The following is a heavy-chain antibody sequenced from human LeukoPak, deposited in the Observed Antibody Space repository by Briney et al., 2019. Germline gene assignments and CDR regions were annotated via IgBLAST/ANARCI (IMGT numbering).Heavy chain of an antibody. V-gene: IGHV1-2*02. D-gene: IGHD3-10*01. CDR2: INPNSGGT. J-gene: IGHJ4*02. Sequence: ASVKVSCKASGYTFTGYYMHWVRQAPGQGLEWMGWINPNSGGTNYAQKFQGRVTMTRDTSTSTAYMELSRLRSDDTAVYYCARDSETYYYGSGSYFFDYWGQGTLVTVSS. CDR3: ARDSETYYYGSGSYFFDY. CDR1: GYTFTGYY.